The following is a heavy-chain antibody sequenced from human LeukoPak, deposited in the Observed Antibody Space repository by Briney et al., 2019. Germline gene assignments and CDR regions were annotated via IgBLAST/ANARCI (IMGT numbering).Heavy chain of an antibody. Sequence: PGGSLRLSCAASGFIFSDYGMHWVRQAPGKGLEWVAVIWFDGSEQYYADSVKGRFIISRDNSKSTSNLQLNSLRAEDTAVYYCAREGDSRWGELSPWGQGTLVTVSS. D-gene: IGHD3-16*02. CDR3: AREGDSRWGELSP. V-gene: IGHV3-33*01. CDR1: GFIFSDYG. J-gene: IGHJ1*01. CDR2: IWFDGSEQ.